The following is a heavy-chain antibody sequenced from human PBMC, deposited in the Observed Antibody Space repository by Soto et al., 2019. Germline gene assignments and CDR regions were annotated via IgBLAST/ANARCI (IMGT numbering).Heavy chain of an antibody. CDR3: ARVGVVVVAARIDP. Sequence: QVQLQESGPGLVKPSQTLSLTCTVSGGSISSGDSTWSGFGQPPGKGLEWIGYIYYSGSTYYNPSLKSRVTISVDTSKNQFSLKLSSVTAADTAVYYCARVGVVVVAARIDPWGQGTLVTVSS. V-gene: IGHV4-30-4*01. D-gene: IGHD2-15*01. CDR2: IYYSGST. CDR1: GGSISSGDST. J-gene: IGHJ5*02.